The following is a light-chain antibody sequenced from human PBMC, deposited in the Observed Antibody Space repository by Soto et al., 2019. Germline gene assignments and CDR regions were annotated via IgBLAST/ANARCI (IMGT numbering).Light chain of an antibody. V-gene: IGKV3-15*01. Sequence: VVTQVPSTLSIYAGARASLSSRASQSVSRTLAWYQQKPGQAPRLLIYDASTRANGIPARFSGSGSGTEFTLTISNLQSEDFAVYYCLQYNDWPRTFGQGTKVDIK. CDR2: DAS. J-gene: IGKJ1*01. CDR1: QSVSRT. CDR3: LQYNDWPRT.